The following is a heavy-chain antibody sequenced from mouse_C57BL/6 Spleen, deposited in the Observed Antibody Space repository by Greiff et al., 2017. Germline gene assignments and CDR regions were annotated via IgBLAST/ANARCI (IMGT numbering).Heavy chain of an antibody. J-gene: IGHJ4*01. CDR3: ARDTRGYAMDY. V-gene: IGHV1-64*01. CDR1: GYTFTSYW. CDR2: IHPNSGST. D-gene: IGHD3-1*01. Sequence: QVQLQQPGAELVKPGASVKLSCKASGYTFTSYWMHWVKQRPGQGLEWIGMIHPNSGSTNYNEKFKSKDTLTVDKSSSTAYMQLSSLTSEDSAVYYCARDTRGYAMDYWGQGTSVTVSS.